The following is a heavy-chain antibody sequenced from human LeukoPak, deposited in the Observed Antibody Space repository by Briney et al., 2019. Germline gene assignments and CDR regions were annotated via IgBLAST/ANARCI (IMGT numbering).Heavy chain of an antibody. CDR3: ARRVATANDAFDI. CDR1: GFTFSDYY. J-gene: IGHJ3*02. V-gene: IGHV3-11*01. Sequence: PGGSLRLSCAASGFTFSDYYMSWIRQAPGKGLEWVSYISSSGSTIYYADSVKGRFTISRDNAKNSLYLQMNSLRAEDTAVYYCARRVATANDAFDIWGQGTMVTVSS. CDR2: ISSSGSTI. D-gene: IGHD6-13*01.